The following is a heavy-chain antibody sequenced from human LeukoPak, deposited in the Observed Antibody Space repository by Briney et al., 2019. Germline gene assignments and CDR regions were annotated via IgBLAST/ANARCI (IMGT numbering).Heavy chain of an antibody. V-gene: IGHV4-34*01. CDR3: ARHPNYSSGWRYYCYYYMDV. D-gene: IGHD6-19*01. CDR1: GGSFSGYY. J-gene: IGHJ6*03. CDR2: INHSGST. Sequence: SETLSLTCAVYGGSFSGYYWSWIRQPPGKGLEWIGEINHSGSTNYNPSLKSRVTISVDTSKNQFSLKLSSVTAADTAVYYCARHPNYSSGWRYYCYYYMDVWGKGTTVTISS.